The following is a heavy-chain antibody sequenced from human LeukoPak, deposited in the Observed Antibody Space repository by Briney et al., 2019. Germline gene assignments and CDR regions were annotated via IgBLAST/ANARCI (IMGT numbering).Heavy chain of an antibody. CDR1: GFTFSSNW. D-gene: IGHD1-26*01. CDR3: ARDKWELLSWFDP. J-gene: IGHJ5*02. Sequence: AGGSLRLSCAASGFTFSSNWMSWVRQAPGKGLEWVANTKEDGSEKYYVDSVKDRSTISRDNGKNSLYLQMNSLRAEDTAVYYCARDKWELLSWFDPWGQGTLVTVSS. CDR2: TKEDGSEK. V-gene: IGHV3-7*01.